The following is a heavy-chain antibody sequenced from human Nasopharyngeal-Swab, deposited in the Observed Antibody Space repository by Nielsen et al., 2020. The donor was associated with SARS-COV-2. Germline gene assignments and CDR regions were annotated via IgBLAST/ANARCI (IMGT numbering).Heavy chain of an antibody. J-gene: IGHJ5*02. D-gene: IGHD2-2*01. CDR3: ARVGPFNSHCSSTSCYARVVNWFDP. V-gene: IGHV3-53*01. Sequence: VRQMPGKGLEWVSVIYSGGSTYYADSVKGRFTISRDNSKNTLYLQMNSLRAEDTAVYYCARVGPFNSHCSSTSCYARVVNWFDPWGQGTLVTVSS. CDR2: IYSGGST.